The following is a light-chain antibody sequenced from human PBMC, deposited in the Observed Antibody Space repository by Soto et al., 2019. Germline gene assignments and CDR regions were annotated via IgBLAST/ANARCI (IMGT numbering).Light chain of an antibody. CDR2: VAS. CDR1: QGISSN. J-gene: IGKJ1*01. CDR3: LQDYNYPWT. V-gene: IGKV1-9*01. Sequence: DIQLTQSPSFLSASVGDTVAITCRASQGISSNLAWYQQKPGKAPKLLIYVASTLESGVPSRFSGSGSGTDFTLTISSLQPEDFATYYCLQDYNYPWTFGQGTKVDI.